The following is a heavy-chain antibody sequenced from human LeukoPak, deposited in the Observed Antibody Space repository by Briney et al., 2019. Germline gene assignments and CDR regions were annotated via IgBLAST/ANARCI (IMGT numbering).Heavy chain of an antibody. Sequence: ASVKVSCKASRYTFTVYYMHWVRQAPRQGLEWMGWINPNSVGTNYTQKFQGRVTMTRGTSISTAYMELRRLRCDDTAVYYCARARGGYASWGQGTLVPVSS. D-gene: IGHD3-16*01. CDR2: INPNSVGT. J-gene: IGHJ5*02. CDR1: RYTFTVYY. CDR3: ARARGGYAS. V-gene: IGHV1-2*02.